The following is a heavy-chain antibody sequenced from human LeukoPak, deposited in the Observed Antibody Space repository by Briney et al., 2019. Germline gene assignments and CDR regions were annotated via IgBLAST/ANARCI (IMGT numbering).Heavy chain of an antibody. CDR3: ARVGIDDYGDYDEH. CDR1: GYTFTGYY. CDR2: INPNSGGT. D-gene: IGHD4-17*01. V-gene: IGHV1-2*06. J-gene: IGHJ1*01. Sequence: ASVKVSCKASGYTFTGYYMHWVRQAPGQGLEWMGRINPNSGGTNYAQKFQGRVTMTRDTSISTAYMELSRLRSDDTAVYYCARVGIDDYGDYDEHWGQGTLVIVSS.